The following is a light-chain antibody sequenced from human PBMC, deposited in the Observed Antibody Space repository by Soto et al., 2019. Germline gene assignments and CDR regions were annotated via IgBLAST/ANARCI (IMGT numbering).Light chain of an antibody. CDR1: SSDVGGYDY. Sequence: LTQPASVSGSPGQSITISCTGTSSDVGGYDYVSWYQQHPGKAPKLMISEVSNRPSGVSNRFSGSKSGNTASLTISGLQAEDEADYYCSSYTSSTTLFYVFGTGTKVTVL. J-gene: IGLJ1*01. V-gene: IGLV2-14*01. CDR3: SSYTSSTTLFYV. CDR2: EVS.